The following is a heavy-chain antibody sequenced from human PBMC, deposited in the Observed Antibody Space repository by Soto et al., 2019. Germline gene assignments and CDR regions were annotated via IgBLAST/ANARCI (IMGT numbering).Heavy chain of an antibody. J-gene: IGHJ6*02. Sequence: GESRKISCKGSGYSFAGYWITWVRQKPGKGLEWMGRIDPSDSQTYYSPSFQGHVTISADKSISTAYLQWSSLKASDTAMYYCARHKYSRYYYYGMDVWGQGTTVTVSS. CDR1: GYSFAGYW. CDR2: IDPSDSQT. V-gene: IGHV5-10-1*01. D-gene: IGHD2-21*01. CDR3: ARHKYSRYYYYGMDV.